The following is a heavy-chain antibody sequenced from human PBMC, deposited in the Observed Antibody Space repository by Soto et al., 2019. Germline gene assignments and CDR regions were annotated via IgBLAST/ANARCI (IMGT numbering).Heavy chain of an antibody. D-gene: IGHD2-15*01. Sequence: QVQLVESGGGVVQPGRSLRLSCAASGFTFSSYAMHWVRQAPGKGLEWVAVISYDGSNKYYADSVKGRFTISRDISKNTLYLQMNSLRAEDTTVYYCARAGGLLHDYSGQGTLVTVSS. CDR3: ARAGGLLHDY. CDR1: GFTFSSYA. V-gene: IGHV3-30-3*01. J-gene: IGHJ4*02. CDR2: ISYDGSNK.